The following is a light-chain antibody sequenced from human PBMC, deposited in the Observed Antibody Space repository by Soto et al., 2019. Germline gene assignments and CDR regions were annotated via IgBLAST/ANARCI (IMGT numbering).Light chain of an antibody. CDR2: DAS. CDR1: QSVRSF. CDR3: QQRSCWPFT. Sequence: EIVLTQSPATLSLSPGERATLSCRAGQSVRSFLAWYQQKPGQAPRLLIYDASNRATGIPARFSGSGSGTDFSLTISSLEPEDFAVYYCQQRSCWPFTFGPGTKVDIK. V-gene: IGKV3-11*01. J-gene: IGKJ3*01.